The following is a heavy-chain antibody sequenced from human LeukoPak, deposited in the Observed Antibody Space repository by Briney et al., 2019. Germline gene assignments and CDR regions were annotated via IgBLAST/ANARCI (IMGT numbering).Heavy chain of an antibody. CDR1: GGSISSYY. CDR3: ARDRWDDWNFDL. D-gene: IGHD1-26*01. J-gene: IGHJ2*01. CDR2: IYYSGST. Sequence: SETLSLTCTVSGGSISSYYWSWIRQPPGKGLEWIGYIYYSGSTNYNPSLKSRVTISVDTSKNQFSLKLSSVTAADTAVYYCARDRWDDWNFDLWGRGTLVTVSS. V-gene: IGHV4-59*01.